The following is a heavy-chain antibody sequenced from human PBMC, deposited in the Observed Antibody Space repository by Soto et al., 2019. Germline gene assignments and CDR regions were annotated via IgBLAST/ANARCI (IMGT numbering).Heavy chain of an antibody. CDR2: IYYSGST. D-gene: IGHD2-21*02. J-gene: IGHJ4*02. V-gene: IGHV4-61*01. CDR3: ARALYCGGDCYEGLDY. CDR1: GGSVSSGSYY. Sequence: SETLSLTCTVSGGSVSSGSYYWSWIRQPPGKGLEWIGYIYYSGSTNYNPSLKSRVTISVDTSKNQFSLKLSSVTAADTAVYYCARALYCGGDCYEGLDYWGQGTLVTVSS.